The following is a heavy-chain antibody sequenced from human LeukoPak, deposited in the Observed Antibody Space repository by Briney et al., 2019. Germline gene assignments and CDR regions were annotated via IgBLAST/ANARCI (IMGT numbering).Heavy chain of an antibody. D-gene: IGHD3-10*01. CDR3: ARDTYGSGNEVAFDI. J-gene: IGHJ3*02. Sequence: KPGGSLRLSCAASGFTFSSYTMNWVRQAPGKDLEWVSSISTPSYKYYSDSLKGRFTISRDNAKNSLYLQMNSLRAEDTAVYYCARDTYGSGNEVAFDIWGQGTMVTVSP. V-gene: IGHV3-21*01. CDR1: GFTFSSYT. CDR2: ISTPSYK.